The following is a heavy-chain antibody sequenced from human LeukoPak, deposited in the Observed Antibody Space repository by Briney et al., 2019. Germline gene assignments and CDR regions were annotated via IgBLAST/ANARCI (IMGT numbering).Heavy chain of an antibody. CDR1: GGSISSYY. V-gene: IGHV4-4*07. D-gene: IGHD5-18*01. J-gene: IGHJ4*02. CDR2: IYTSGST. Sequence: SETLSLPCTVSGGSISSYYWSWIRQPAGKGLEWIGRIYTSGSTNYNPSLKSRVNMPVDTSKNQFSLKLSSVTAADTAVYYCARGSYSYGLDYWGQGTLVTVSS. CDR3: ARGSYSYGLDY.